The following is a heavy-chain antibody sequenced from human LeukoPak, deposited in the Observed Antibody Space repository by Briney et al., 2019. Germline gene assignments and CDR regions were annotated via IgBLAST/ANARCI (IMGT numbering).Heavy chain of an antibody. CDR1: GFTFSSYA. Sequence: PGGSLRLSCAASGFTFSSYAMSWVRQAPGKGLEWVSAISGSGGSTYYADSVKGRFTISRDNSKNTLYLQMNSLRAEDTAVYYCAKAAVPVVTAIGSWFDPWGQGTLVTVSS. J-gene: IGHJ5*02. V-gene: IGHV3-23*01. D-gene: IGHD2-21*02. CDR2: ISGSGGST. CDR3: AKAAVPVVTAIGSWFDP.